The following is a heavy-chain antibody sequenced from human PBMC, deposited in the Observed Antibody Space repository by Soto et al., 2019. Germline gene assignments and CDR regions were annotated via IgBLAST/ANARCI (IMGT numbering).Heavy chain of an antibody. CDR2: IYHSGST. CDR1: GGSISSYY. J-gene: IGHJ4*02. CDR3: ATKPPYSTVWYYFDH. D-gene: IGHD2-2*01. Sequence: SETLSLTCTVSGGSISSYYWSWIRQPPGKALEWIGYIYHSGSTNYNPSLKSRVTISVDTSKNQLSLNLSSVTAADTAVYYFATKPPYSTVWYYFDHCGQGSLVTGSS. V-gene: IGHV4-59*03.